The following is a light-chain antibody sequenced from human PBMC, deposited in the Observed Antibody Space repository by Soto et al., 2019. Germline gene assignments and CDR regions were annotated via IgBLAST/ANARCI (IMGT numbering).Light chain of an antibody. Sequence: EIVLTQSPATLSLSPGERATLSCRASQSVSSYLAWYQQEPGQAPRLLIYDASNRATGIPARFSGSGSGTEFTLTISSLQSEDFAFYYCQQYDDWPWTFGQGTKVDIK. CDR1: QSVSSY. CDR2: DAS. V-gene: IGKV3D-15*01. J-gene: IGKJ1*01. CDR3: QQYDDWPWT.